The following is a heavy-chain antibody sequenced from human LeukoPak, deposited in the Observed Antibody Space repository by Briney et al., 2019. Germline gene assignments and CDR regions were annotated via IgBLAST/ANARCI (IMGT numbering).Heavy chain of an antibody. Sequence: GGSLTLSCAASGFTFSNAWMSWVRQAPGKGLGLVALIKSKTDRRTTEYAARVKGRFTISRDDSKNTLYLQMNSLKPEDTAVYYCTRGGSSWYYYYNMDVWGQGTPVTVSS. CDR2: IKSKTDRRTT. CDR1: GFTFSNAW. CDR3: TRGGSSWYYYYNMDV. D-gene: IGHD6-13*01. J-gene: IGHJ6*02. V-gene: IGHV3-15*01.